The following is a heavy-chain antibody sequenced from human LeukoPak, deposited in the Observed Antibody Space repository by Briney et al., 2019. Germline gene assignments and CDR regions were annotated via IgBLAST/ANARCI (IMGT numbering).Heavy chain of an antibody. J-gene: IGHJ6*03. D-gene: IGHD2-21*02. CDR3: ARGLVVVTDPGGVYYYYYMDV. CDR1: GGSISSGSYY. CDR2: IYTSGST. Sequence: SETLSLTCTVSGGSISSGSYYWSWIRQPAGKGLEWIGRIYTSGSTNYNPSLKSRVTMSVDTSKNQFSLKLSSVTAADTAVYYCARGLVVVTDPGGVYYYYYMDVWGKGTTVTVSS. V-gene: IGHV4-61*02.